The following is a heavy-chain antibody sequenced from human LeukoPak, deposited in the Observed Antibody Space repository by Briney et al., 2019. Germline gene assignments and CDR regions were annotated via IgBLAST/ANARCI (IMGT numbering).Heavy chain of an antibody. V-gene: IGHV4-39*07. D-gene: IGHD3-9*01. CDR3: ARVIRYFDWLRFDY. J-gene: IGHJ4*02. CDR1: GGSISSSSYY. Sequence: SETLSLTCTVSGGSISSSSYYWGWIRQPPGKGLEWIGSIYYSGSTYYNPSLKSRVTISVDTSKNQFSLKLSSVTAADTAVYYCARVIRYFDWLRFDYWGQGTLVTVSS. CDR2: IYYSGST.